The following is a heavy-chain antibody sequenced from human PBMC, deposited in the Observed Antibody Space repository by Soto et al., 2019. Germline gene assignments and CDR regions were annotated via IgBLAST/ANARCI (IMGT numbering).Heavy chain of an antibody. CDR2: IFYTGST. CDR1: GGSIGRYY. CDR3: ARFKTGTTPRVDWYIDL. V-gene: IGHV4-59*01. Sequence: QVHLQESGPGLVRPSETLSLTCTVSGGSIGRYYWTWIQRPPGKGLHWIGSIFYTGSTNYNLSLKRRVTMSIDTPKNPFSLKRSCVTAADTAVDYCARFKTGTTPRVDWYIDLWGRGTLVTVSS. J-gene: IGHJ2*01. D-gene: IGHD1-7*01.